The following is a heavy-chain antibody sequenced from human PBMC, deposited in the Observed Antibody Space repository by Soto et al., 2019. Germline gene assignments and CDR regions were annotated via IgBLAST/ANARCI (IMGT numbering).Heavy chain of an antibody. V-gene: IGHV3-23*01. CDR2: ISGSGGST. CDR3: ARVPYDFWSGYYTSTRYDYYYMDV. Sequence: GGPLRLSCPASEFTSCSYSMSQVRQAPGKGLEWVSAISGSGGSTYYADSVKGRFTISRDNAKNSLYLQMNSLRAEDTAVYYCARVPYDFWSGYYTSTRYDYYYMDVWGKGTTVTVSS. D-gene: IGHD3-3*01. J-gene: IGHJ6*03. CDR1: EFTSCSYS.